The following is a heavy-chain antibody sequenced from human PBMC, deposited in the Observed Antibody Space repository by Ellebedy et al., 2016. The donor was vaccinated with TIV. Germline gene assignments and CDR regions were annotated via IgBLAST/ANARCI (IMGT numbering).Heavy chain of an antibody. J-gene: IGHJ4*02. CDR3: ARDRGYCADTVCYLFQY. CDR2: IWYDGSNK. D-gene: IGHD2-8*01. CDR1: GFTFSSYG. Sequence: PGGSLRLSCAASGFTFSSYGMHWVRQAPGKGLEWVAVIWYDGSNKYYRDSVKGRFTISRDNSKNTVYLQMNSLRAEDTAGYYCARDRGYCADTVCYLFQYWGQGALVTVSS. V-gene: IGHV3-33*01.